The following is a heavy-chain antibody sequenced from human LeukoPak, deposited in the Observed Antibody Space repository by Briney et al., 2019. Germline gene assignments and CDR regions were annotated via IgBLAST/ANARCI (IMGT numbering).Heavy chain of an antibody. V-gene: IGHV3-23*01. D-gene: IGHD4-17*01. CDR1: GFTFNTYT. J-gene: IGHJ4*02. CDR3: ARFGDYGEY. CDR2: ISNSGGNT. Sequence: GGSLRLSCAASGFTFNTYTMYWVRQAPGKGLEWVSGISNSGGNTYYADSVKGRFTISRDNSKNTLHLQMSSLRADDSALYYCARFGDYGEYWGQGTLVTVSS.